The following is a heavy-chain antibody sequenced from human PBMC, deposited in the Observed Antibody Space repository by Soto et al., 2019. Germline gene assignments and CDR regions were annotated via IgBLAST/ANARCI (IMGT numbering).Heavy chain of an antibody. CDR3: ARDSVAGYSYGYADY. V-gene: IGHV3-30-3*01. J-gene: IGHJ4*02. D-gene: IGHD5-18*01. Sequence: GGSLRLSCAASGFTFSSYAMHWVRQAPGKGLEWVAVISYDGSNKYYADSVKGRFTISRDNSKNTLYLQMNSLRAEDTAVYYCARDSVAGYSYGYADYWGQGTLVTVSS. CDR1: GFTFSSYA. CDR2: ISYDGSNK.